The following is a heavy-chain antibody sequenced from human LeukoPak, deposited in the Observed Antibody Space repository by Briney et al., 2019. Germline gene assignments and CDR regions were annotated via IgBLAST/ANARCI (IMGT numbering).Heavy chain of an antibody. CDR1: GYTFTGYY. J-gene: IGHJ5*02. CDR3: ARDYGVVVPAAIKGYNWFDP. Sequence: ASVKVSCKASGYTFTGYYMHWVRQAPGQGLEWMGWINPNSGGTNYAQKFQGRVTMTRDTSISTAYMELSRLRSDDTAVYYCARDYGVVVPAAIKGYNWFDPWGQGTLVTVSS. CDR2: INPNSGGT. D-gene: IGHD2-2*02. V-gene: IGHV1-2*02.